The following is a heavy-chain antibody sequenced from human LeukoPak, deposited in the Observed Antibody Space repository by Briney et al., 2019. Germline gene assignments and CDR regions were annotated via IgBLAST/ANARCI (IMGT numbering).Heavy chain of an antibody. J-gene: IGHJ4*02. Sequence: PSETLSLTCSVSGGSISSSEYYWGWIRQPPGKGLEWIGTMFYNGATKSNPSLSSRVTMSIDTSKNQFSLKLRSVTAADTAVYYCAREARFALPVVGSGDYWGQGTLVTVSS. CDR1: GGSISSSEYY. CDR3: AREARFALPVVGSGDY. D-gene: IGHD6-19*01. V-gene: IGHV4-39*07. CDR2: MFYNGAT.